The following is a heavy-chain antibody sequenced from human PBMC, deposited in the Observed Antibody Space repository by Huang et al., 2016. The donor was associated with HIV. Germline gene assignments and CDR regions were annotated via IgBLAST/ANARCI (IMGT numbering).Heavy chain of an antibody. D-gene: IGHD1-1*01. Sequence: EVQLLESGGGLVQPGGSLRLSCAASGFTFNSYAMSWVRQAPGKGLECVSTISGSGLTTYYADSVKGRFTISRDNSKNTLDLQINSLRAEDTAVYYCAKDSDYNWHHCDYWGQGNLVSVSS. CDR3: AKDSDYNWHHCDY. CDR2: ISGSGLTT. V-gene: IGHV3-23*01. J-gene: IGHJ4*02. CDR1: GFTFNSYA.